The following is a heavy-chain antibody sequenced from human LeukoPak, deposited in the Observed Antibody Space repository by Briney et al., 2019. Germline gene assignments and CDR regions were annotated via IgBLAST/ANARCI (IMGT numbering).Heavy chain of an antibody. V-gene: IGHV4-39*07. Sequence: ETPSLTCTVSGGSISRSRYYWGWIRQPPGKGLEWIGSIYYSGTTNYNPSLKSRVTISVDTSKNHFSLRLNSVTDADTAVYFCARLGSDSFGSKYYFDSWAERPLLTVSS. CDR3: ARLGSDSFGSKYYFDS. D-gene: IGHD3-22*01. CDR2: IYYSGTT. CDR1: GGSISRSRYY. J-gene: IGHJ4*02.